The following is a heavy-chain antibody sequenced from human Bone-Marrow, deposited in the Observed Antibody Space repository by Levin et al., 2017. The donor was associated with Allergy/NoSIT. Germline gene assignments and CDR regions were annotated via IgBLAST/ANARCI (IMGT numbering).Heavy chain of an antibody. CDR3: ARVFDTYYMDV. CDR1: GFTFSAYG. Sequence: GGSLRLSCAASGFTFSAYGIHWVRQAPGKGLEWVALIWNDGNNKFYADSVKGRFTISRDNSKNTLYLQMNSLRAEDTAVYYCARVFDTYYMDVWGKGTTVTVSS. D-gene: IGHD2-21*01. V-gene: IGHV3-33*01. J-gene: IGHJ6*03. CDR2: IWNDGNNK.